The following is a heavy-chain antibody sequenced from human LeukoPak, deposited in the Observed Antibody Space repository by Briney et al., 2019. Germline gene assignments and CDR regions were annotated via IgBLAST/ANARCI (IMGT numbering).Heavy chain of an antibody. J-gene: IGHJ5*02. Sequence: GGSLRLSCAASGFTFSAFWMHWVRQAPGKGLEWVAVISYDGSNKYYADSVKGRFTISRDNSKNTLYPQMNSLRAEDTAVYYCARGPRFDPWGQGTLVTVSS. CDR2: ISYDGSNK. CDR3: ARGPRFDP. V-gene: IGHV3-30-3*01. CDR1: GFTFSAFW.